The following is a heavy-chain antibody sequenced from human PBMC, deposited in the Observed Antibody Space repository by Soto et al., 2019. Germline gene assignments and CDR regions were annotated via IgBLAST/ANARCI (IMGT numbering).Heavy chain of an antibody. Sequence: EVQLLESGGGLGQPGGSLRLSCAASGFTFSSYAMTWVRQAPGKGLEWVSSISGSGDYTYYADSVKGRFTISRDNSKNTLYLQMNSLRSEDMAVHYCAKGLAVAGPYFYGMDVWGQGTTVTVSS. CDR2: ISGSGDYT. CDR1: GFTFSSYA. V-gene: IGHV3-23*01. J-gene: IGHJ6*02. D-gene: IGHD6-19*01. CDR3: AKGLAVAGPYFYGMDV.